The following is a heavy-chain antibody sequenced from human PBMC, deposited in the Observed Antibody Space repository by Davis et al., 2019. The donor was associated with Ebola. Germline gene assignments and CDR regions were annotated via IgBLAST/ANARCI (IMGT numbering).Heavy chain of an antibody. D-gene: IGHD5-18*01. CDR2: ISSSSYYI. Sequence: GESLKISCAASGFTFSSYWMSWVRQAPGKGLEWVSSISSSSYYIYYADSLKGRFTVSRDNAKNSLYLQMNSLRAEDTAVYYCARDMNTAMVLYDYGMDVWGTGTTVTVSS. CDR1: GFTFSSYW. J-gene: IGHJ6*04. CDR3: ARDMNTAMVLYDYGMDV. V-gene: IGHV3-21*01.